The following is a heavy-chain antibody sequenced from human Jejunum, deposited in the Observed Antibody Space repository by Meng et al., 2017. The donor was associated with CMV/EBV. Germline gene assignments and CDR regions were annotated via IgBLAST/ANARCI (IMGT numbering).Heavy chain of an antibody. CDR1: GGSIRSTSYY. CDR3: ARHLGHTGDKDY. CDR2: IYYSGRT. D-gene: IGHD7-27*01. J-gene: IGHJ4*02. Sequence: SGGSIRSTSYYWGWIRQPPGKGLEWIGSIYYSGRTYYNPSLKSRVTISQDTSKNQFSLRLSSVTAADTAVYYCARHLGHTGDKDYWGQGTLGTVSS. V-gene: IGHV4-39*01.